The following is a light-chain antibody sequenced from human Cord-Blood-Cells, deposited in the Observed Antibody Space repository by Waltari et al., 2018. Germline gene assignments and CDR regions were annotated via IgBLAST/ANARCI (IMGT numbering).Light chain of an antibody. J-gene: IGKJ5*01. CDR1: QSLLHSNGYNY. CDR3: MQALQTPIT. CDR2: LGS. Sequence: SCRSSQSLLHSNGYNYLDWYLQKPGQSPQLLIYLGSNRASGVPDRFSGSGSGTDFTLKISRVEAEDVGVYYCMQALQTPITFGQGTRLEIK. V-gene: IGKV2-28*01.